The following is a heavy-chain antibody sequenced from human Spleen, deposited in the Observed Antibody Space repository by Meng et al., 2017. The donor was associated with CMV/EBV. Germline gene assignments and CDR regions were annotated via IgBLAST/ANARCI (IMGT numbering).Heavy chain of an antibody. CDR1: KLTFSSYS. J-gene: IGHJ6*02. CDR3: ARRSHQHGMDV. Sequence: GESLKISCAASKLTFSSYSMNWVRQAPGKGLEWVSYISSSRSTISYADSVKGRFTISRDNAKNSLFLQMSSLRAEDMAVYYCARRSHQHGMDVWGQGTTVTVSS. V-gene: IGHV3-48*04. CDR2: ISSSRSTI.